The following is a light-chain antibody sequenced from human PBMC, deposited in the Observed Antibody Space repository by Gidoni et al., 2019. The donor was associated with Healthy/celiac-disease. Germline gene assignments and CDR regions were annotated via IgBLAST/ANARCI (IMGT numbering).Light chain of an antibody. J-gene: IGKJ1*01. Sequence: IQLTQSPSTLSASIGDRVTVTCRAGQSIGAWLAWYQQKPGEEPKLLIYKASRLEGGVPSRVSGSGSGTEFTLTINSLQPDEFATCYCHDYRNLWTFGQGSKVDIK. CDR1: QSIGAW. CDR2: KAS. CDR3: HDYRNLWT. V-gene: IGKV1-5*03.